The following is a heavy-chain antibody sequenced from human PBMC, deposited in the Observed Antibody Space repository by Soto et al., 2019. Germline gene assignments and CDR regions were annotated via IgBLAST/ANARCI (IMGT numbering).Heavy chain of an antibody. CDR1: GGSISSGDYY. CDR3: ASMQYQLLFWWFDP. D-gene: IGHD2-2*01. J-gene: IGHJ5*02. Sequence: PSETLSLTCTVSGGSISSGDYYWSWIRQPPGKGLEWIGYIYYSGSTHYNPSLKSRVTISVDTSKNQFSLKLSSVTAADTAVYYCASMQYQLLFWWFDPWGQGTLVTVSS. CDR2: IYYSGST. V-gene: IGHV4-30-4*01.